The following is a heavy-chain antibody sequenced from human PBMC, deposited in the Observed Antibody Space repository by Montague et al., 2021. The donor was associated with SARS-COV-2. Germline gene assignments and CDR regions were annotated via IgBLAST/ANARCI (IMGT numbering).Heavy chain of an antibody. J-gene: IGHJ4*02. Sequence: SLRLSCAASGFTFSSYGMTWVRQAPGKGLERVSTISDSGGSTYYADSVKGRFTISRDNSKNTLYLQMNSLRAEDTAVYYCANRGVRYFDAQGVWYYFDYWGQGTLVTVSS. CDR2: ISDSGGST. CDR3: ANRGVRYFDAQGVWYYFDY. CDR1: GFTFSSYG. V-gene: IGHV3-23*01. D-gene: IGHD3-9*01.